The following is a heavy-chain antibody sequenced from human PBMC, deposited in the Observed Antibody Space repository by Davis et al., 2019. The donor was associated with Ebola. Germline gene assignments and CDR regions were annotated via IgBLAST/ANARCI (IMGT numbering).Heavy chain of an antibody. Sequence: GESLKISCAASGFTFSNAWMNWVRQAPGKGLEWVGRIKSKTDGGTTDYAAPVKGRFTISRDDSKNTLYLQMNSLKTEDTAVYYCTTVGGPYCSSTSCYVSPPGYWGQGTLVTVSS. CDR1: GFTFSNAW. V-gene: IGHV3-15*07. D-gene: IGHD2-2*01. CDR3: TTVGGPYCSSTSCYVSPPGY. J-gene: IGHJ4*02. CDR2: IKSKTDGGTT.